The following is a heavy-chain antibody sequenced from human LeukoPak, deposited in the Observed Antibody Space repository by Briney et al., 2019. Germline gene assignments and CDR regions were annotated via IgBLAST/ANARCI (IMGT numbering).Heavy chain of an antibody. V-gene: IGHV4-30-4*07. Sequence: PSETLSLTCAVSGGSISSGGYSWSWIRQPPGKGLEWIGYIYYSGSTYYNPSLKSRVTISVDTSKNQFSLKLSSVTAADTAVYYCARQYCSSTSCYRFNYYYYYMDVWGKGTTVTISS. J-gene: IGHJ6*03. D-gene: IGHD2-2*01. CDR1: GGSISSGGYS. CDR2: IYYSGST. CDR3: ARQYCSSTSCYRFNYYYYYMDV.